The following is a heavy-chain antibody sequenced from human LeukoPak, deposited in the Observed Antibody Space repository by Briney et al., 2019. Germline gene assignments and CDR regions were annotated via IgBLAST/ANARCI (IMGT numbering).Heavy chain of an antibody. CDR3: ARDRGRGGNSGADY. D-gene: IGHD4-23*01. J-gene: IGHJ4*02. Sequence: ASVKVSCKASGYTFTSYGISWVRQAPGQGLEWMGWISAYNGNTNYAQKLQGRATMTTDTSTSTAYMELRSLRSDDTAVYYCARDRGRGGNSGADYWGQGTLVTVSS. CDR2: ISAYNGNT. CDR1: GYTFTSYG. V-gene: IGHV1-18*01.